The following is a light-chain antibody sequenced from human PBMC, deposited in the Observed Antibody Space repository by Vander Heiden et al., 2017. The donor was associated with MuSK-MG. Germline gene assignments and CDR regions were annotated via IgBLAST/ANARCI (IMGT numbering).Light chain of an antibody. V-gene: IGLV2-14*01. CDR2: VVS. J-gene: IGLJ2*01. CDR1: SCDVGGYDS. Sequence: SAPTQPVTVSGSLGQSITISCTGSSCDVGGYDSLACSHQHPGKAPKVMIDVVSNRPSGGSNRFSGSKSGNRASLTISGLQAEDEADYYCCTYTSTSTRVFGGGTKLTVL. CDR3: CTYTSTSTRV.